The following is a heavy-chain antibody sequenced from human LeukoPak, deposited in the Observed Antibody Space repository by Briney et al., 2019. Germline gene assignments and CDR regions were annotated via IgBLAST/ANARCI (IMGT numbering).Heavy chain of an antibody. CDR1: GFTFSSYW. J-gene: IGHJ4*02. CDR3: ARHLSDGYNWNYVTRGSDY. CDR2: IKQDGSEK. V-gene: IGHV3-7*01. Sequence: GGSLRLSCAASGFTFSSYWMSWVREAPGKGLEWVANIKQDGSEKYYVDSVKGRFTISRDNAKNSLYLQMNSLRAEDTAVYYCARHLSDGYNWNYVTRGSDYWRQGTLVTVSS. D-gene: IGHD1-7*01.